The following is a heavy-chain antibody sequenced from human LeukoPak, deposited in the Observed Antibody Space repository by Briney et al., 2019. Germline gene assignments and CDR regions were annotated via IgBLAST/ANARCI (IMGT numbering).Heavy chain of an antibody. V-gene: IGHV3-15*01. Sequence: PGGSLRLSCAASGFTFSSYSMNWVRQAPGRGLEWVGRVTSKRDGETTDYAGSAKGRFIISRDDSKNTLYLQMNSLKIEDTAVYFCTTDPLYLYDSSGQNDYWGQGTLVIVSS. D-gene: IGHD3-22*01. CDR1: GFTFSSYS. CDR3: TTDPLYLYDSSGQNDY. J-gene: IGHJ4*02. CDR2: VTSKRDGETT.